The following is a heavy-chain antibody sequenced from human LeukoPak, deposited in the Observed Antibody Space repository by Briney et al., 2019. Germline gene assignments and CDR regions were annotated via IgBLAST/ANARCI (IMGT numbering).Heavy chain of an antibody. D-gene: IGHD6-13*01. CDR3: ARSEAAAGTTHYYYYYGMDV. CDR2: IYYSGST. V-gene: IGHV4-59*08. J-gene: IGHJ6*02. CDR1: GGSISSYY. Sequence: PSQTLSLTCTVSGGSISSYYWSWIRQPPGKGLEWIGYIYYSGSTNYNPSLKSRVTISVDTSKNQFSLKLSSVTAADTAVYYCARSEAAAGTTHYYYYYGMDVWGQGTTVTVSS.